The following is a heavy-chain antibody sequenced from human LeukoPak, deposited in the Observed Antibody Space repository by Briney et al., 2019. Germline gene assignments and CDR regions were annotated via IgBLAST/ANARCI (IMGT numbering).Heavy chain of an antibody. CDR1: GFTFSSYW. CDR3: ARDGPDYYDSKLSPAAFDI. D-gene: IGHD3-22*01. V-gene: IGHV3-7*01. J-gene: IGHJ3*02. CDR2: IKQDGSEK. Sequence: PGGSLRLSCAASGFTFSSYWMSWVRQAPGKGLEWVANIKQDGSEKYYVDSVKGRFTISRDNAKNSLYLQMNSLRAEDTAVYYCARDGPDYYDSKLSPAAFDIWGQGTMVTVSS.